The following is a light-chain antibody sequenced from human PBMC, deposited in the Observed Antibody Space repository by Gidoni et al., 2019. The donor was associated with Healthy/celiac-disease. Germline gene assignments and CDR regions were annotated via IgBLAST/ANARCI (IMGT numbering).Light chain of an antibody. CDR3: SSYTSSSKV. CDR1: SSDVGGYNY. V-gene: IGLV2-14*01. Sequence: QSALTQPASVSGSPGQSITISCTGTSSDVGGYNYVSWYQQHPGKAPKLMIYAVSNRPSGVFYRFSGSKSGNTASLTISGLQAEDEADYYCSSYTSSSKVFGGGTKLTVL. CDR2: AVS. J-gene: IGLJ2*01.